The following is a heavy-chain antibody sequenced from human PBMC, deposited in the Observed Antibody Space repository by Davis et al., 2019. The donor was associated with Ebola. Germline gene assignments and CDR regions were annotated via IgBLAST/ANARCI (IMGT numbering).Heavy chain of an antibody. V-gene: IGHV3-74*01. J-gene: IGHJ5*02. CDR1: GFTFSSHW. Sequence: HTGGFLRPSCPAPGFTFSSHWMHWVCPAPGKGLVRVSRINSDGSSTSYADSVKGRFTISRDNAKNTLYLQMNSLRAEDTAVYYCARGAGLTIFGVSHWFDPWGQGTLVTVSS. CDR2: INSDGSST. CDR3: ARGAGLTIFGVSHWFDP. D-gene: IGHD3-3*01.